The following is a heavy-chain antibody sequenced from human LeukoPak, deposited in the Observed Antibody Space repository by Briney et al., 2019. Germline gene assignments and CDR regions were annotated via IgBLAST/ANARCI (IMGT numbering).Heavy chain of an antibody. CDR2: IYSGGGT. V-gene: IGHV3-66*01. CDR3: AGTSLGHDAFDI. J-gene: IGHJ3*02. Sequence: PGGSLRLSCAASGFTVSSNYKGWVRQAPGKGLEWVSVIYSGGGTNYADSVKGRFTISRDKSKNTLYLQMNSLRAEDTAVYYCAGTSLGHDAFDIWGQGTMVTVSS. CDR1: GFTVSSNY. D-gene: IGHD7-27*01.